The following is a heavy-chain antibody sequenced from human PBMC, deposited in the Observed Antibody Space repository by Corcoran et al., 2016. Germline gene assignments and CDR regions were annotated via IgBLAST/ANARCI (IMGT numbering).Heavy chain of an antibody. CDR3: AKDHRIAVAGTPDYYYGMDV. D-gene: IGHD6-19*01. Sequence: QVQLVESGGGVVQPGRSLRLSCAASGFTFSSYGMHWVRQAPGKGLEWVAVISYDGSNKYYADSVKGRFTNSRDNSKNTLYLQMNSLRAEDTAVYYCAKDHRIAVAGTPDYYYGMDVWGQGTTVTVSS. CDR1: GFTFSSYG. CDR2: ISYDGSNK. V-gene: IGHV3-30*18. J-gene: IGHJ6*02.